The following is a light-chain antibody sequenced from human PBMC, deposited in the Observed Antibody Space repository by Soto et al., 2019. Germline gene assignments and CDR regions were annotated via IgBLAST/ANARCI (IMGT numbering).Light chain of an antibody. Sequence: EVVMTQSPATLSVSPGESATLSCWASQSVTNKLAWYQQTPGQAPRLLIYGASTRATTTPARFSSSGSGTDFTLTISSLQSEDLGVYYCQQYHGWPLTFGGGTKVEI. J-gene: IGKJ4*01. V-gene: IGKV3-15*01. CDR1: QSVTNK. CDR3: QQYHGWPLT. CDR2: GAS.